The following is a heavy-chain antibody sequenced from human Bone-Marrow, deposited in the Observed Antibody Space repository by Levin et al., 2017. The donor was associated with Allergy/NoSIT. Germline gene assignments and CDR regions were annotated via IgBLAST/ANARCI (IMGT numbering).Heavy chain of an antibody. J-gene: IGHJ2*01. CDR3: ARDYGSGSYNWYFDL. CDR1: GFTFSNYW. Sequence: PGGSLRLSCAVSGFTFSNYWMSWVRQAPGSGVEWLADIKQDGSTKYYVDSVKGRFIISRDNADNSLFLQMNSLRAEDTAVYFCARDYGSGSYNWYFDLWGRGTLVTVSS. V-gene: IGHV3-7*04. CDR2: IKQDGSTK. D-gene: IGHD3-10*01.